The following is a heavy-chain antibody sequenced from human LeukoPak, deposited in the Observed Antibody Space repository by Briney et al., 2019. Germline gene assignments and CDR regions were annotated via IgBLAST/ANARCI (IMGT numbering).Heavy chain of an antibody. CDR3: ARTGGTIDY. J-gene: IGHJ4*02. CDR2: IYYSGST. Sequence: SETLSLTCTVSGGSISSGDYYWSWIRQPPGKGLEWIGYIYYSGSTYYNPSLKSRVTISVDTSKNQFSLKLNSVTAANTAVYYCARTGGTIDYWGQGTLVTVSS. D-gene: IGHD2-8*02. CDR1: GGSISSGDYY. V-gene: IGHV4-30-4*01.